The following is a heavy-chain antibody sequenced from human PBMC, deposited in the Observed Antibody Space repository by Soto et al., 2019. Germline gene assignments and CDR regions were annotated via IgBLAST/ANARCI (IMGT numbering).Heavy chain of an antibody. V-gene: IGHV3-23*01. J-gene: IGHJ6*02. CDR2: ISGSGGST. D-gene: IGHD5-18*01. CDR1: GFTFSSYA. CDR3: AKDLRGYSYGLGGMDV. Sequence: EVQLLESGGGLVQPGGSLRLSRAASGFTFSSYAMSWVRQAPGKGLEWVSAISGSGGSTYYADSVKGRFTISRDNSKNTLYLQMNSLRAEDTAVYYCAKDLRGYSYGLGGMDVWGQGTTVTVSS.